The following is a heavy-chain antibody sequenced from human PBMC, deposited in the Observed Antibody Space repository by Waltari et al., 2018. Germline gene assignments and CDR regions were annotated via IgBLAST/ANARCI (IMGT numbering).Heavy chain of an antibody. D-gene: IGHD6-13*01. Sequence: QVQIVRSGTAVKKPGASVRVPCTTSGSTFPDFPLHWMRQVPGQRLEWMGRINTGNGDTKFSQKFQDRVTITRDTSATTAYMELSSLTSEDTALYYCAKDLAGSNWYIFRQWGQGTLVVVSP. CDR3: AKDLAGSNWYIFRQ. CDR2: INTGNGDT. CDR1: GSTFPDFP. J-gene: IGHJ4*02. V-gene: IGHV1-3*04.